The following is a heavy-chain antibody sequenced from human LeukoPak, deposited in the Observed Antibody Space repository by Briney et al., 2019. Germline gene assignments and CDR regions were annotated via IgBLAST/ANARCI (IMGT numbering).Heavy chain of an antibody. CDR2: IYYSGST. V-gene: IGHV4-59*01. D-gene: IGHD5-18*01. CDR1: GGSISSYY. J-gene: IGHJ4*02. CDR3: AREYSYGRLDY. Sequence: PSETLSLTCTVSGGSISSYYWSRIRQPPGKGLEWIGYIYYSGSTNYNPSLKSRVTISVDTSKNQFSLKLSSVTAADTAVYYCAREYSYGRLDYWGQGTLVTVSS.